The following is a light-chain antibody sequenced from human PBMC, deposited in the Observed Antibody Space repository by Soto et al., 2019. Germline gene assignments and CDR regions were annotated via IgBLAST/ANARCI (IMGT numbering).Light chain of an antibody. Sequence: DIQMTQSPSSVSASVGDRVTITCRASQDINSRLAWFQQRPGRAPKYLIQAASILQSGFPSRFIASGYRTDFTLTINSLQPEDFATYYCLQFKDFPRTFGQGTKLEIK. J-gene: IGKJ1*01. CDR2: AAS. CDR3: LQFKDFPRT. CDR1: QDINSR. V-gene: IGKV1-12*01.